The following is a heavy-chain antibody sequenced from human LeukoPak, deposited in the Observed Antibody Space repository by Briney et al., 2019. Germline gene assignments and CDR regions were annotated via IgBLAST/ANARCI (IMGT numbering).Heavy chain of an antibody. CDR3: AKEVPSRLVVPAARSNYFDY. CDR2: ISGSGGST. J-gene: IGHJ4*02. Sequence: GGSLRLSCAASGFTFSSYAMSWVRQAPGKGLEWVSAISGSGGSTYSAASVKGRFTISRDNSKNTLYLQMNSLRAEDTAVYYCAKEVPSRLVVPAARSNYFDYWGQGTLVTVSS. CDR1: GFTFSSYA. V-gene: IGHV3-23*01. D-gene: IGHD2-2*01.